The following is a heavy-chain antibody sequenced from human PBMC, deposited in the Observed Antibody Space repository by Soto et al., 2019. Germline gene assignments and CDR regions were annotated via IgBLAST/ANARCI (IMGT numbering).Heavy chain of an antibody. CDR3: VRGGTGIAARNNWFDP. J-gene: IGHJ5*02. CDR2: TNPSGST. D-gene: IGHD6-6*01. V-gene: IGHV4-34*01. Sequence: KGPEWIGETNPSGSTNYNPSLKSRVTISVDRSKNQFSLKLSSVTAADTAVYYCVRGGTGIAARNNWFDPWGQGTLVTVSS.